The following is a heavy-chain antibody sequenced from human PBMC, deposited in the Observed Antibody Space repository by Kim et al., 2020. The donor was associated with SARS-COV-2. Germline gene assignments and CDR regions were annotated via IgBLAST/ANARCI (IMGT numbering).Heavy chain of an antibody. CDR1: GGSISSPRYY. J-gene: IGHJ4*03. Sequence: SETLSLTCTVSGGSISSPRYYWGWIRQAPGKGLEWIGTIYYSGSTFYNPSLKSRVTISVDTSKDQFSLNLSSVTAADTAVYYCARRGCAAGSCYFDYWG. CDR2: IYYSGST. CDR3: ARRGCAAGSCYFDY. D-gene: IGHD2-15*01. V-gene: IGHV4-39*01.